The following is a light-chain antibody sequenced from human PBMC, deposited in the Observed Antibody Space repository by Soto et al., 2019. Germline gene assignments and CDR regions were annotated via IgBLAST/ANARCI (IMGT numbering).Light chain of an antibody. CDR1: SGSVSTNYY. CDR3: VLYMGSVPV. Sequence: QTVVTQEPSFSVSPGGTVTLTCGLSSGSVSTNYYPSWYQQTPGQAPRTLIYSTNTRSSGVPHRFSGSILGNKAALTISGAQADDESDYYCVLYMGSVPVFGGGTKLTVL. J-gene: IGLJ2*01. V-gene: IGLV8-61*01. CDR2: STN.